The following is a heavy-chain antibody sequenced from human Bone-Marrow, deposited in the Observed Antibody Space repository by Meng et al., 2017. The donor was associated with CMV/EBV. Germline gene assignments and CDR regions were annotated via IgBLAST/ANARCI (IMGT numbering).Heavy chain of an antibody. CDR1: GFTFSSYW. D-gene: IGHD1-26*01. Sequence: GESLKISCAASGFTFSSYWMHWVRQAPGKGLVWVSRINSDGSSTSYADSVKGRFTISRDNAKNTLYLQMNSLRAEDTAVYYCARAFGALDYWGQGTLVNVDS. CDR3: ARAFGALDY. CDR2: INSDGSST. V-gene: IGHV3-74*01. J-gene: IGHJ4*02.